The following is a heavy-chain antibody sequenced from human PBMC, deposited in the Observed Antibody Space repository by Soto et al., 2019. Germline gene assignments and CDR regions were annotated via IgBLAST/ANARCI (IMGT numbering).Heavy chain of an antibody. CDR2: LSYDGSEK. V-gene: IGHV3-30*18. J-gene: IGHJ5*02. CDR1: GFTFKNYG. Sequence: GGSLRLSCVVSGFTFKNYGMHWVRQAPGKGLEWVSVLSYDGSEKDYAASVRGRFTISRDNSKNTLYLQMSSLRTEDTAIYYCAKFPRGNYEPSWGQGTLVTVSS. CDR3: AKFPRGNYEPS. D-gene: IGHD3-3*01.